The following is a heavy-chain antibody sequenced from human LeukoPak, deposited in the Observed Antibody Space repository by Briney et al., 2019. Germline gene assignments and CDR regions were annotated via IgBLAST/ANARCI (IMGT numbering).Heavy chain of an antibody. CDR2: IYHSGST. CDR1: GGSFSGYY. D-gene: IGHD2-15*01. V-gene: IGHV4-34*01. J-gene: IGHJ5*02. CDR3: ATRSVVVVVAATQDWFDP. Sequence: SETLSLTCAVYGGSFSGYYWSWIRQPPGKGLEWMGEIYHSGSTNYNPSLKSRVTISVDTSKNQFSLKLSSVTAADTAVYYCATRSVVVVVAATQDWFDPWGQGTLVTVSS.